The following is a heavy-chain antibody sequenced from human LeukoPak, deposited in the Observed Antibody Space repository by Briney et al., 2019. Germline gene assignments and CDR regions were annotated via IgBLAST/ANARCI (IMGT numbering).Heavy chain of an antibody. Sequence: GGSLRLSCAASGFTFSSYEMNWVRQAPGKGLEWVSYISSSGSTIYYADSVKGRFTISRDNAKNSLYLQMNSLRAEDTAVYYCARFLRGVISAFDIWGQGTMVTVSS. D-gene: IGHD3-10*01. J-gene: IGHJ3*02. CDR2: ISSSGSTI. CDR3: ARFLRGVISAFDI. V-gene: IGHV3-48*03. CDR1: GFTFSSYE.